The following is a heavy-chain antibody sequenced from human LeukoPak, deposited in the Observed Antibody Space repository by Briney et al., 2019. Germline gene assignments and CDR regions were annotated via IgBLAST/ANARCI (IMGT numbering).Heavy chain of an antibody. CDR3: ARDRPNYYYYGSGSYYDYYYYMDG. J-gene: IGHJ6*03. V-gene: IGHV7-4-1*02. D-gene: IGHD3-10*01. CDR1: GYTFIIYP. Sequence: ASVTVSCKASGYTFIIYPINWVRQAPGQGFEWMGWNNNHTGNPTCAQGFTGRFVFSLDTSVSTSYLQSSSLKAEDTAVHHFARDRPNYYYYGSGSYYDYYYYMDGWGKGTTVTVSS. CDR2: NNNHTGNP.